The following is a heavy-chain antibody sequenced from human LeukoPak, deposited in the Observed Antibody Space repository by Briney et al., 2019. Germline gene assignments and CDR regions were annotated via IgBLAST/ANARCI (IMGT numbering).Heavy chain of an antibody. Sequence: GASVKVSCKASGHTFTRYYMHWVRQAPGQGLEWMGIINPSGGSTNYAQKFQGRVTMTRNTSISTAYMELSSLRSEDTAVYYCARGYSGYDWENMDVWGKGTTVTVSS. D-gene: IGHD5-12*01. CDR2: INPSGGST. CDR1: GHTFTRYY. J-gene: IGHJ6*03. CDR3: ARGYSGYDWENMDV. V-gene: IGHV1-46*01.